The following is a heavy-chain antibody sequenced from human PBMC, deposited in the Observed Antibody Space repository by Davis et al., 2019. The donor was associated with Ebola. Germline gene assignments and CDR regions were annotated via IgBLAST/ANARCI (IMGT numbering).Heavy chain of an antibody. D-gene: IGHD2/OR15-2a*01. CDR1: GSSFSNHW. CDR2: IYPGDSDT. J-gene: IGHJ6*02. Sequence: KVSCKSSGSSFSNHWIGWVRQMPGKGLEWMGIIYPGDSDTRYSPSFQGQVTISADKSISTAYLQWSSLKASDTAMYYCARHSFLGNYYYYGLDVWGQGTTVTVSS. V-gene: IGHV5-51*01. CDR3: ARHSFLGNYYYYGLDV.